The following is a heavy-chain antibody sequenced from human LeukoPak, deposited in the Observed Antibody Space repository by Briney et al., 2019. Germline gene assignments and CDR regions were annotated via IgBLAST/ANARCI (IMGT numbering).Heavy chain of an antibody. Sequence: SETLSLTCTVSGGSISSYYWSWIRQPPGKGLEWIGYIYYSGSTNYSPSLKSRVTISVDTSKNQFSLKLSPVTAADTAVYYCARLHDGYRYGADYWGQGTLVTAS. D-gene: IGHD5-18*01. CDR1: GGSISSYY. V-gene: IGHV4-59*08. CDR2: IYYSGST. J-gene: IGHJ4*02. CDR3: ARLHDGYRYGADY.